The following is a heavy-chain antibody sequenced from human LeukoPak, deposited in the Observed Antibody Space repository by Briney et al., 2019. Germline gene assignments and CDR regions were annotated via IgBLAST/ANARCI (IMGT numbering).Heavy chain of an antibody. CDR3: ARSGWGSSWHFDY. V-gene: IGHV3-21*01. D-gene: IGHD6-13*01. CDR2: ISSSSSYI. J-gene: IGHJ4*02. CDR1: GFTFGSYW. Sequence: GGSLRLSCAASGFTFGSYWMNWVRQAPGKGLEWASSISSSSSYIYYADSVKGRFTISRDNAKNSLYLQMNSLRAEDTAVYYCARSGWGSSWHFDYWGQGTLVTVSS.